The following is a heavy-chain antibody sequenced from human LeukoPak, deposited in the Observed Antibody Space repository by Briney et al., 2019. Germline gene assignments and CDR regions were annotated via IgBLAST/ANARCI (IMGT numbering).Heavy chain of an antibody. V-gene: IGHV4-59*01. CDR3: ARTLMRYCSSTSCPFDY. CDR2: IYYSGST. Sequence: PSETLSLTCTVSGGSISSYYWSWIRQPPGKGLEWIGYIYYSGSTNYNPSLKSRVTISVDTSKNQFSLKLSSVTAADTAVYYCARTLMRYCSSTSCPFDYWGQGTLVTVSS. CDR1: GGSISSYY. D-gene: IGHD2-2*01. J-gene: IGHJ4*02.